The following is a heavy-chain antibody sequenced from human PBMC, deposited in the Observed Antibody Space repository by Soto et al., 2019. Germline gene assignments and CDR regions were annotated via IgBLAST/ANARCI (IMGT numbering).Heavy chain of an antibody. CDR2: IYHSGST. J-gene: IGHJ4*02. CDR1: GGSISSGGYS. Sequence: QLQLQESGSGLVKPSQTLSLTCAVSGGSISSGGYSWSWIRQPPGKGLEWIGYIYHSGSTYYNPALKSRVTISVDRSKNQFSLKRSSVTAADTAVYYCARGGGGYSYGILDYWGQGTLVTVSS. D-gene: IGHD5-18*01. V-gene: IGHV4-30-2*01. CDR3: ARGGGGYSYGILDY.